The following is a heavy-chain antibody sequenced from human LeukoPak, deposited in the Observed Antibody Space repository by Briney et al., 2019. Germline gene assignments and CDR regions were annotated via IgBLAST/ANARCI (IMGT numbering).Heavy chain of an antibody. CDR2: IWYDGSNK. CDR1: GFTFSSYG. CDR3: ARDKAGCFGELLDYFDY. D-gene: IGHD3-10*01. V-gene: IGHV3-33*01. J-gene: IGHJ4*02. Sequence: PGRSLRLSCAASGFTFSSYGMHWVRQAPGKGLEWVAVIWYDGSNKYYADSVKGRFTISRDNSKNTLYLQMNSLRAGDTAVYYCARDKAGCFGELLDYFDYWGQGTLVTVSS.